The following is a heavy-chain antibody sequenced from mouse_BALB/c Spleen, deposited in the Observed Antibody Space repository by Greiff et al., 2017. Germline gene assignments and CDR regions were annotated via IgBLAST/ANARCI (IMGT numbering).Heavy chain of an antibody. J-gene: IGHJ3*01. CDR3: ARVITTAWFAY. CDR1: GFNIKDYY. V-gene: IGHV14-1*02. CDR2: IDPENGNT. D-gene: IGHD1-2*01. Sequence: VQLQQSGAELVRPGALVKLSCTASGFNIKDYYMHWVKQRPEQGLEWIGWIDPENGNTIYDPKFQGKASITADTSSNTAYLQLSSLTSEDTAVYYCARVITTAWFAYGGQGTLVTVAA.